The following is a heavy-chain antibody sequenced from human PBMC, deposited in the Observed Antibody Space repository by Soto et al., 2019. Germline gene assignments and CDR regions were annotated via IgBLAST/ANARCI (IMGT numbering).Heavy chain of an antibody. CDR2: ISSSSSYI. J-gene: IGHJ3*02. CDR1: GFTFSSYS. V-gene: IGHV3-21*01. CDR3: AREDYDSSGSDAFDI. Sequence: EVQLVESGGGLVKPGGSLRLSCAASGFTFSSYSMNWVRQAPGKGLEWVSSISSSSSYIYYADSVKGRFTISRDNAKNSLYLQMISLRAEDTAVYYCAREDYDSSGSDAFDIWGQGTMVTVSS. D-gene: IGHD3-22*01.